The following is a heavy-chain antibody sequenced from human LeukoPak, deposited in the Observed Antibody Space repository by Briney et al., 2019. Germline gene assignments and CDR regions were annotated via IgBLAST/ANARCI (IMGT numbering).Heavy chain of an antibody. CDR3: AGGTESSSWTSRIDY. D-gene: IGHD6-13*01. V-gene: IGHV4-59*08. Sequence: SETLSLTCTVSGGSISSYYWSWIRQPPGKGLEWIGYIYHGESTNYSPSPKSRVTISLETSKNQFSLNLSSVTAADTAVYYCAGGTESSSWTSRIDYWGQGTPVTVSS. CDR2: IYHGEST. J-gene: IGHJ4*02. CDR1: GGSISSYY.